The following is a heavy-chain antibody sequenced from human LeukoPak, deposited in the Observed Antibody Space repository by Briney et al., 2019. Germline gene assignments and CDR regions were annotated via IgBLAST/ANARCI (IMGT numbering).Heavy chain of an antibody. J-gene: IGHJ4*02. Sequence: ASVKVSCKASGYTFTGYYMHWVRQAPGQELEWMGWINPNSGGTNYAQKFQGRVTMTRDTSISTAYMELSRLRSDDTAVYYCARVGSSSGWINFDYWGQGTLVTVSS. CDR1: GYTFTGYY. D-gene: IGHD6-19*01. CDR3: ARVGSSSGWINFDY. CDR2: INPNSGGT. V-gene: IGHV1-2*02.